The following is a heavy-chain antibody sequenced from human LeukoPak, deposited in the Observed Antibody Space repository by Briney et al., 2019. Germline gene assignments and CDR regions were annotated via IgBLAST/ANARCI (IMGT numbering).Heavy chain of an antibody. CDR3: ARRLDCSSTSCYGGFDY. CDR1: GYKLTNNW. CDR2: IYPGDSDT. Sequence: GESLKISCKISGYKLTNNWIAWVRQMPGEGLEWMAMIYPGDSDTRYSPSLQGQVTISADKSITTAYLQWSSLRASDTAMYYCARRLDCSSTSCYGGFDYWGQGTLVTVSS. J-gene: IGHJ4*02. V-gene: IGHV5-51*01. D-gene: IGHD2-2*01.